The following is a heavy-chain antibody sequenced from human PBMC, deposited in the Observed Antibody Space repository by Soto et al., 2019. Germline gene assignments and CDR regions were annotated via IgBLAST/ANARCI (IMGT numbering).Heavy chain of an antibody. CDR3: AREEAAGPEGHDGMDV. D-gene: IGHD6-13*01. J-gene: IGHJ6*02. Sequence: QVQLVESGGGVVQPGRSLRISCAASGFTFSSYAMHWVRQAPGKGLEWVAVISYDGSNKYYADSVKGRFTISRDNSKNTLYLQMNSLRAEDTAVYYCAREEAAGPEGHDGMDVWGQGTTVTVSS. CDR2: ISYDGSNK. CDR1: GFTFSSYA. V-gene: IGHV3-30-3*01.